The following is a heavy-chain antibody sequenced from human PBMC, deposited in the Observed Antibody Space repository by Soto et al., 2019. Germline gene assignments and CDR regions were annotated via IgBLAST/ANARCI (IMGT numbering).Heavy chain of an antibody. CDR1: GYSFTAYW. J-gene: IGHJ4*02. Sequence: GESLKISCQASGYSFTAYWITWVRQMPGKGLEWMATIDPSDSYVDYSPSFRGHVTFSVDRSITTVYLQWNSPKASDSAMYFCTRRASSSFYHLDFWGQGALVTVSS. V-gene: IGHV5-10-1*01. D-gene: IGHD2-2*01. CDR2: IDPSDSYV. CDR3: TRRASSSFYHLDF.